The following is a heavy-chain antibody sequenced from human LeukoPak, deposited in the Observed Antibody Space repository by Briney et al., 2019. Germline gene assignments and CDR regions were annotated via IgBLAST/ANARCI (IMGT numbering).Heavy chain of an antibody. CDR3: ARDRSSGWYYFDY. J-gene: IGHJ4*02. Sequence: GGSLRLSCAASGFTFSNYAMHWVRQAPGKGLEWVAVISYDGSNKYYADSVKGRFTISRDNSKNTLYLQMNSLRAEDTAVYYCARDRSSGWYYFDYWGQGTLVTVSS. CDR2: ISYDGSNK. D-gene: IGHD6-19*01. V-gene: IGHV3-30*04. CDR1: GFTFSNYA.